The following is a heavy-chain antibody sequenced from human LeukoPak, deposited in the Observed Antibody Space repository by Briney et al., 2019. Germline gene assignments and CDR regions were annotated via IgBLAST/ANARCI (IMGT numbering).Heavy chain of an antibody. J-gene: IGHJ5*02. Sequence: GGSLRLSCAASGFTFDDYAMHWVRQAPGKGLEWVSGISWNSGSIGYADSVKGRFTISRDNAKNSLYLQMNSLTAEDTAIYSCARGATNDFWTGYGWFDPWGQGTLVTVSS. V-gene: IGHV3-9*01. CDR3: ARGATNDFWTGYGWFDP. D-gene: IGHD3/OR15-3a*01. CDR1: GFTFDDYA. CDR2: ISWNSGSI.